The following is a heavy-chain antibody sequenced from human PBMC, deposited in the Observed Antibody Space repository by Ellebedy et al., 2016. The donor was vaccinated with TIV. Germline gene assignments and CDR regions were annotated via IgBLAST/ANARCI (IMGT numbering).Heavy chain of an antibody. V-gene: IGHV3-21*01. CDR2: ISSSSSYI. CDR3: ARVESGYDPFDY. D-gene: IGHD5-12*01. CDR1: GFTFSSYS. J-gene: IGHJ4*02. Sequence: GGSLRLXXAASGFTFSSYSMNWVRQAPGKGLEWVSSISSSSSYIYYADSVKGRFTISRDNAKNSLYLQMNSLRAEDTAVYYCARVESGYDPFDYWGQGTLVTVSS.